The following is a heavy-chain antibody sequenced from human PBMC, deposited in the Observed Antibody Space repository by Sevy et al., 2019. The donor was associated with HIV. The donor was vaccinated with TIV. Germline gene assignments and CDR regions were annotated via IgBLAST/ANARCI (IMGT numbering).Heavy chain of an antibody. CDR1: GGTFSSYA. J-gene: IGHJ4*02. CDR2: IIPIFGTA. V-gene: IGHV1-69*13. D-gene: IGHD5-18*01. Sequence: ASVKVSCKASGGTFSSYAISWVRQAPGQGLEWMGGIIPIFGTANYAQRFQGRVTITADESTSTAYMELSSLRSEDTAVYYCARTSVGYSYGVFDYWGQGTLVTVSS. CDR3: ARTSVGYSYGVFDY.